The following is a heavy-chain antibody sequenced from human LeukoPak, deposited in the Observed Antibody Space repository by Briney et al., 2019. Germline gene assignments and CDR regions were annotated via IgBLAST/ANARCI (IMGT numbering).Heavy chain of an antibody. CDR1: GFTFSSYW. Sequence: GGSLRLSCAASGFTFSSYWMSWVRQAPGKGLVWVSRINSDGSSTSYADSVKGRFTISRDNAKNTLYLQMNSLRAEDTAVYYCASEKPYWNGLDYWGQGTLVTVSS. V-gene: IGHV3-74*01. J-gene: IGHJ4*02. CDR2: INSDGSST. D-gene: IGHD1-1*01. CDR3: ASEKPYWNGLDY.